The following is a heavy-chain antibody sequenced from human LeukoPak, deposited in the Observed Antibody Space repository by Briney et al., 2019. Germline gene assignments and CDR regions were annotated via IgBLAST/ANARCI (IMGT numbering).Heavy chain of an antibody. CDR2: IGTAGDT. Sequence: GGSLRLSCAASGFTFSSYDMHWVRHATGKGLEWVSAIGTAGDTYYPGSVKGRFTISRENAKNSLYLQMNSLRAGDTAVYYCARVRYCTSTSCSPGAFDIWGQGTMVTVSS. CDR3: ARVRYCTSTSCSPGAFDI. CDR1: GFTFSSYD. D-gene: IGHD2-2*01. J-gene: IGHJ3*02. V-gene: IGHV3-13*01.